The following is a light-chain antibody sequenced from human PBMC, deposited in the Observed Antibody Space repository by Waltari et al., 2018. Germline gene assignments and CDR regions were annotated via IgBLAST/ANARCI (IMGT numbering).Light chain of an antibody. V-gene: IGLV2-23*01. J-gene: IGLJ3*02. Sequence: QSALTQPASVSGSPGQSTTISCTGTSSNVGSSNLVSWYQQHPDKAPKLMVYAGNKRPSGVSNRFSGSKSGNTASLTISGLQVADEAFYYCCSYAGSSTWVFGGGTKLTVL. CDR1: SSNVGSSNL. CDR3: CSYAGSSTWV. CDR2: AGN.